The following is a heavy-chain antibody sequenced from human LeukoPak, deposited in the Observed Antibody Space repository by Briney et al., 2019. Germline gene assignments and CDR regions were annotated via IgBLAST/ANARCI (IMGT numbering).Heavy chain of an antibody. D-gene: IGHD5-24*01. V-gene: IGHV3-48*03. CDR3: ARDPVEMATSWYFDY. Sequence: GGSLRLSCAASGFTFSSYEMNWVRQAPGKGLEWVSYISSSGSTIYYADSVKGRFTISRGNAKNSLYLQMNSLRAEDTAVYYCARDPVEMATSWYFDYWGQGTLVTVSS. CDR2: ISSSGSTI. CDR1: GFTFSSYE. J-gene: IGHJ4*02.